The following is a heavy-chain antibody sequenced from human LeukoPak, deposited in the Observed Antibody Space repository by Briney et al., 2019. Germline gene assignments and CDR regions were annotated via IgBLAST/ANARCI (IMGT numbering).Heavy chain of an antibody. J-gene: IGHJ4*02. Sequence: ASVKVFCKVSGYTLTELSMHWVRQAPGKGLEWMGGFDPEDGETIYAQKFQGRVTMTEDTSTDTAYMELSSLRSEDTAVYYCATDAGSSSAYDYWGQGTLVTVSS. CDR3: ATDAGSSSAYDY. D-gene: IGHD2-2*01. CDR2: FDPEDGET. V-gene: IGHV1-24*01. CDR1: GYTLTELS.